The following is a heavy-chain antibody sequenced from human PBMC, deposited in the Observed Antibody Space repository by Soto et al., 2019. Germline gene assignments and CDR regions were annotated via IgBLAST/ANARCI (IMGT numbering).Heavy chain of an antibody. CDR1: GGSISSGDYY. D-gene: IGHD3-3*01. J-gene: IGHJ6*02. CDR3: ARDFLWSGYSDYYGMDV. Sequence: SLTCTVSGGSISSGDYYWSWIRQPPGKGLEWIGYIYYSGSTYYNPSLKSRVTISVDTSKNQFSLKLSSVTAADTAVYYCARDFLWSGYSDYYGMDVWGQGTTVTVSS. CDR2: IYYSGST. V-gene: IGHV4-30-4*01.